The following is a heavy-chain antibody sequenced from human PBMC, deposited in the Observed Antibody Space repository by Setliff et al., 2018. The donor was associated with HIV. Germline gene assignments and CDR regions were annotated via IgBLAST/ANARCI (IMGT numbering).Heavy chain of an antibody. J-gene: IGHJ4*02. Sequence: ASVKVSCKASGYTFTGYAMQWVRQAPGQRLEWMGWINACNSNTKYSQKFQGRVTITRDTSASTDYMELSSLRSEDTAVYYCAGAIRQNGTRDYFDYWGEGTLVTVS. V-gene: IGHV1-3*01. CDR1: GYTFTGYA. D-gene: IGHD1-1*01. CDR3: AGAIRQNGTRDYFDY. CDR2: INACNSNT.